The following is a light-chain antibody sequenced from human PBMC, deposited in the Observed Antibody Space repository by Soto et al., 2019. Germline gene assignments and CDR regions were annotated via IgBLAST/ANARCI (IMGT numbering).Light chain of an antibody. CDR3: QQYANSVWT. V-gene: IGKV3-20*01. CDR1: QSVSSSY. Sequence: EIVLTQSPGTLSLSPGERATLSCRASQSVSSSYLAWYQQKPGQAPRLLIYGASSRATGIPDRFSGSASGTDFTLTISRLEPEDFALYYCQQYANSVWTFGQGTKVDIK. CDR2: GAS. J-gene: IGKJ1*01.